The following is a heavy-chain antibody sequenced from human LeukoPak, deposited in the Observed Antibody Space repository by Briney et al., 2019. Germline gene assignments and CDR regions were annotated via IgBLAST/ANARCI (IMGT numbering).Heavy chain of an antibody. J-gene: IGHJ4*02. CDR3: ARVGDGSGSYPEYYFDY. CDR1: GFTFSSYA. Sequence: GRSPRLSCAASGFTFSSYAMHWVRQAPGKGLEWVAVISYDGNNKYYADSVKGRFTISRDNSKNTLYLYMNSLRAEDTAVYYCARVGDGSGSYPEYYFDYWGQGTLVTVSS. V-gene: IGHV3-30*04. D-gene: IGHD3-10*01. CDR2: ISYDGNNK.